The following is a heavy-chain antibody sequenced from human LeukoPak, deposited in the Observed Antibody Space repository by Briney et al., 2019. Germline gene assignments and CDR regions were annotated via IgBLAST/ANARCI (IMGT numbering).Heavy chain of an antibody. CDR1: GGSISSSSYY. D-gene: IGHD3-22*01. V-gene: IGHV4-39*01. Sequence: SETLSLTCTVSGGSISSSSYYWGWIRQPPGKGLEWIGSIYYSGSTYYNPSLKSRVTISVDTSKNQFSLKLSSVTAADTAVYYCARPSGDSSGYYLYFDYWGQGTLVTVSS. CDR2: IYYSGST. CDR3: ARPSGDSSGYYLYFDY. J-gene: IGHJ4*02.